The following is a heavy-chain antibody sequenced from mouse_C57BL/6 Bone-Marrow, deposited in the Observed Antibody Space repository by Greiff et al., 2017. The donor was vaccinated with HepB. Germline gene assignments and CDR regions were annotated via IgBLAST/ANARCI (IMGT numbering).Heavy chain of an antibody. J-gene: IGHJ1*03. CDR3: ARDAPSYYILGSGYFDV. CDR2: SRNKANDYTT. CDR1: GFTFSDFY. Sequence: EVNVVDSGGGLVQSGRSLRLSCATSGFTFSDFYMEWVRQAPGKGLEWIAASRNKANDYTTEYSASVKGRFIVSRDTSQSIRYLQMNALRAEDTAIYYCARDAPSYYILGSGYFDVWGTGTTVTVSS. D-gene: IGHD2-12*01. V-gene: IGHV7-1*01.